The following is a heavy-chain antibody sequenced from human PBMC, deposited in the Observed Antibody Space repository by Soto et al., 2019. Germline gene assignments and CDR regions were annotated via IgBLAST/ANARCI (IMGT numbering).Heavy chain of an antibody. CDR3: AKNGQPPYYYYGMDV. J-gene: IGHJ6*01. CDR1: GYTFSRYG. Sequence: QGQLVRSGPEVKKPGASMKVSCKASGYTFSRYGISWVRQAPGQGLEWMGWISGYNGDTKYAQKVQGRVTMTIDTSTYTAYMELRSLTSDDTAIYYCAKNGQPPYYYYGMDVW. CDR2: ISGYNGDT. D-gene: IGHD2-8*01. V-gene: IGHV1-18*01.